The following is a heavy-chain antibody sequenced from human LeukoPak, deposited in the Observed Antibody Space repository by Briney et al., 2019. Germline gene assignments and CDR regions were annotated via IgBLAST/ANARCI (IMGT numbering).Heavy chain of an antibody. V-gene: IGHV4-38-2*02. CDR2: IYQSWST. CDR3: ARDTPMVRGVTDY. D-gene: IGHD3-10*01. J-gene: IGHJ4*02. CDR1: GYSLSSGYY. Sequence: SEPLSLTCTVSGYSLSSGYYWGWIRQPQGKGLEWIGRIYQSWSTYYNPSLKSRVTMSVDTSKSQCSLKLSSVTAADTAVYYCARDTPMVRGVTDYWGQGTLVTVSS.